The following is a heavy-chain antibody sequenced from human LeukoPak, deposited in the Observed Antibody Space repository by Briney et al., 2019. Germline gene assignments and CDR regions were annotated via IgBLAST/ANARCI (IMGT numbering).Heavy chain of an antibody. CDR2: ISSSSSYI. D-gene: IGHD3-3*01. CDR1: GFTFCSYS. V-gene: IGHV3-21*01. CDR3: ARGRDDFWSGYWYMDV. J-gene: IGHJ6*03. Sequence: PGGSLRLSCAASGFTFCSYSMNWVRQAPGKGLEWVSSISSSSSYIYYADSVKGRFTISRDNAKNSLYLQMNSLRAEDTAVYYCARGRDDFWSGYWYMDVWGKGTTVTVSS.